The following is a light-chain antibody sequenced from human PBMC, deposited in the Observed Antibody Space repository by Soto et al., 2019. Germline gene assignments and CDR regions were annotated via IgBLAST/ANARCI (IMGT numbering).Light chain of an antibody. CDR3: QHYNDWPQT. Sequence: EIVMTQSPATLSLSPGERATLSCRASQSVSTNLAWYQQIPGQAPSLLIYGASTWATGIPARFSGSGSGTEFTQAISSLQSEVFAVFYCQHYNDWPQTFGLGTKMEIK. CDR1: QSVSTN. CDR2: GAS. J-gene: IGKJ1*01. V-gene: IGKV3-15*01.